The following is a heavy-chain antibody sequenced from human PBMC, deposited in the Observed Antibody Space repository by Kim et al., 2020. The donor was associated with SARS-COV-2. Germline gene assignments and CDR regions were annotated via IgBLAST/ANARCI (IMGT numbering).Heavy chain of an antibody. CDR3: ARDRSQINFDWSPGFPDY. J-gene: IGHJ4*02. CDR1: GYSFTSYW. D-gene: IGHD3-9*01. Sequence: GESLKISCKGSGYSFTSYWIGWVRQMPGKGLEWMGIIYPGDSDTRYSPSFQGQVTISADKSISTAYLQWSSLKASDTAMYYCARDRSQINFDWSPGFPDYWGQGTLVTVSS. V-gene: IGHV5-51*01. CDR2: IYPGDSDT.